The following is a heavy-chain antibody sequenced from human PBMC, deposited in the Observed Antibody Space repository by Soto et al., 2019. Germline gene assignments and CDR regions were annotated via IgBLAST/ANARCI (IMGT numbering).Heavy chain of an antibody. CDR2: VTGSGGQI. V-gene: IGHV3-23*01. CDR3: AKDAVYNDGLWLMDS. CDR1: GFTISTYA. D-gene: IGHD2-21*01. Sequence: EVQLLESGGGLVQPGGSLRLSCAASGFTISTYAMTWVRQAPGKGLECVSGVTGSGGQIHYADSVKGRFTISKDNSKNTLDQQMSSLRDEDTAVYYCAKDAVYNDGLWLMDSWGQGTLVTVSS. J-gene: IGHJ5*02.